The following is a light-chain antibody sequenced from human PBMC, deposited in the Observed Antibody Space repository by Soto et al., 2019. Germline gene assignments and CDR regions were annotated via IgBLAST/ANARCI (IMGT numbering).Light chain of an antibody. Sequence: QSVLTQPPSASGTPGQRVSISCSGSGSNIGSNTVNWYQQLPGTAPKLLIYNNNQRPSGVPDRFSGSKSGTSASLAISGLQSEDEADYYCAAWDDSLNGPIFGGGTQLTVL. J-gene: IGLJ2*01. CDR2: NNN. CDR3: AAWDDSLNGPI. CDR1: GSNIGSNT. V-gene: IGLV1-44*01.